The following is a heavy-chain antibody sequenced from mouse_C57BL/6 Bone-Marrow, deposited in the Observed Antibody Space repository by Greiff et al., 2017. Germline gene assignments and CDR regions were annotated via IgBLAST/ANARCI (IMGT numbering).Heavy chain of an antibody. Sequence: EVQLVESEAGLVQPGTSMKLSCTASGFTFSDYYMAWVRQVPEKGLEWVGNINYDGSSTYYLDSFKSRFIISRDNAKNILYLQMSSLTSEDAATYYCARGICYGNYAYMDYWGKGTSVTVSS. CDR2: INYDGSST. J-gene: IGHJ4*01. V-gene: IGHV5-16*01. CDR3: ARGICYGNYAYMDY. D-gene: IGHD2-1*01. CDR1: GFTFSDYY.